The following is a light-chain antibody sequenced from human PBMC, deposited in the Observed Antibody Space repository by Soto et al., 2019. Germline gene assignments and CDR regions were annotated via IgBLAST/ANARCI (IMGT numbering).Light chain of an antibody. V-gene: IGKV1-5*01. J-gene: IGKJ1*01. CDR2: DAS. CDR3: QQYTSYSRA. Sequence: EIDMTPCESSLSVSVGAVVITTKLASQSISSWLAWYQQKPGKVPKLLIYDASNLGSGVPSRFSGSGSGTDFTLTISGLQPDDFTTHYFQQYTSYSRAFGQGTKVDIK. CDR1: QSISSW.